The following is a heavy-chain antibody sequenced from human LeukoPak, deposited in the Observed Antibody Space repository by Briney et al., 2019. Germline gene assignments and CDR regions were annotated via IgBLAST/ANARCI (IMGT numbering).Heavy chain of an antibody. Sequence: GGSLRLFCPASGFTASSNYMSWARQAPGKWLEWHSVIYSVGHTHYADSVRGRFTISRDNSKNTLYLQMNSLRSDDTAVYYCARDSTTCYGGNVCYYDLDVWGQGTTVIVSS. CDR3: ARDSTTCYGGNVCYYDLDV. CDR1: GFTASSNY. J-gene: IGHJ6*02. CDR2: IYSVGHT. D-gene: IGHD2-2*01. V-gene: IGHV3-53*01.